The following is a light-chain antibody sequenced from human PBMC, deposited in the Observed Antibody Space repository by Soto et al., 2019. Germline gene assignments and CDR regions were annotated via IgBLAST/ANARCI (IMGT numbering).Light chain of an antibody. V-gene: IGKV3-15*01. CDR3: QQCNSWPRT. CDR1: QSVNTN. CDR2: GAS. Sequence: EIVMTQSPATLSVSPGDRATLSCRASQSVNTNLPWYQQKPGQAPRLLFYGASNRASGIPARFSVSGSGTEFTLTISNLQSEDFAVYYCQQCNSWPRTFGQGTKVEVK. J-gene: IGKJ1*01.